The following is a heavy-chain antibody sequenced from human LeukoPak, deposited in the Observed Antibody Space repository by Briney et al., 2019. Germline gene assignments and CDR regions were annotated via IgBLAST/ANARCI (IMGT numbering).Heavy chain of an antibody. D-gene: IGHD3-3*01. J-gene: IGHJ4*02. CDR3: ARGSGLIGWYYFDY. CDR1: GYIFTSYG. Sequence: GASVKVSCKASGYIFTSYGISWVRQAPGQGLEWVGWVSAYADNTNYVQKFQGRVTMTTDTSTSTAYMELRSLRSDDTAVYYCARGSGLIGWYYFDYWGQGTLVTVSS. CDR2: VSAYADNT. V-gene: IGHV1-18*01.